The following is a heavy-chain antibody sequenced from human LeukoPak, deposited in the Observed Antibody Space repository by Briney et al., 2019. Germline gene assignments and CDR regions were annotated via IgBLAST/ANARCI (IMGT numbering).Heavy chain of an antibody. J-gene: IGHJ3*02. CDR2: IIGSAGST. CDR3: AKENYYGSGSYSAFDI. D-gene: IGHD3-10*01. V-gene: IGHV3-23*01. CDR1: GFTFSSYA. Sequence: GGSLRLSCAASGFTFSSYAMSWLGQAPGKGLEGVLIIIGSAGSTYYADSVKGRFTTSRYNCKDTLYLQMNSLRATDTAEYYCAKENYYGSGSYSAFDIWSQGTMVTVSS.